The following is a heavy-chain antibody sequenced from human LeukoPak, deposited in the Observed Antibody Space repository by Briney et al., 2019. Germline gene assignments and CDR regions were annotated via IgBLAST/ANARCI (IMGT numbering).Heavy chain of an antibody. CDR3: ARVRTATLPFVY. J-gene: IGHJ4*02. CDR1: GDSISSGDYY. V-gene: IGHV4-30-4*08. D-gene: IGHD5-18*01. CDR2: IYYSGST. Sequence: SETLSLTCTVSGDSISSGDYYWSWIRQPPGKGLEWIGYIYYSGSTYYNPSLRSRVTISVDTSKNQFSLKLSSVTAADTAVYYCARVRTATLPFVYWGQGTLVTVSS.